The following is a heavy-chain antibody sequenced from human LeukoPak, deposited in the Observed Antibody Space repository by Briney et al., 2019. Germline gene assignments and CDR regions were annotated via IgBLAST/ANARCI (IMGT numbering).Heavy chain of an antibody. Sequence: SETLSLTCTVSGGSISSYYWSWIRQPPGKGLEWIGFISCTGSTNYNPSLKTRVTISVDTSKNQFSLKLTSVTAADAAVYYCARHSAGTTKDYWGQGTLITVSS. J-gene: IGHJ4*02. D-gene: IGHD1-1*01. V-gene: IGHV4-59*08. CDR3: ARHSAGTTKDY. CDR1: GGSISSYY. CDR2: ISCTGST.